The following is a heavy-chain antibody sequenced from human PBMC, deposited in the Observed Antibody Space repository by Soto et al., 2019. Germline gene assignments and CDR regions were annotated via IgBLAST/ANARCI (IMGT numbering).Heavy chain of an antibody. V-gene: IGHV3-30*18. J-gene: IGHJ4*02. Sequence: QVQLVESGGGVVQPGRSLRLSCAASGFTFPNYGMHWVRQAPGKGLEWVAVISYDESNKNYADSVKGRFTISRDNSKNTLFLQMNSLRAEDTAVYYCAKDGNTPTYWGWFDYWGQGTLVTVSS. D-gene: IGHD7-27*01. CDR1: GFTFPNYG. CDR2: ISYDESNK. CDR3: AKDGNTPTYWGWFDY.